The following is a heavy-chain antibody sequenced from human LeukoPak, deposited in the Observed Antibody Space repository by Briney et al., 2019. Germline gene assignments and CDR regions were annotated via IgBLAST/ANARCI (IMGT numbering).Heavy chain of an antibody. D-gene: IGHD6-13*01. V-gene: IGHV3-23*01. J-gene: IGHJ4*02. CDR1: GFTFSSYA. Sequence: PGGSLRLSCAASGFTFSSYAMSWVRQAPGKGLEWVSAISGSGGSTYYADSVKGRSTISRDNSKNTLYLQMNSLRAEDTAVYYCAKDGRQQLVSDYWGQGTLVTVSS. CDR2: ISGSGGST. CDR3: AKDGRQQLVSDY.